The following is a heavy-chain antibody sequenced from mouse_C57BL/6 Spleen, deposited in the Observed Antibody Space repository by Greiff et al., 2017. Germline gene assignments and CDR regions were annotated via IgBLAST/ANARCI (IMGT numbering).Heavy chain of an antibody. CDR1: GFSFNTYA. CDR3: VINDGSTVTWFAY. CDR2: IRSKSNNYAT. D-gene: IGHD2-3*01. Sequence: EVQLVESGGGLVQPKGSLKLSCAASGFSFNTYAMNWVRQAPGKGLEWVARIRSKSNNYATYYADSVKDRFTISRDDSESMLYLQMNNLKTEDTAMYYCVINDGSTVTWFAYWGQGTLVTVSA. J-gene: IGHJ3*01. V-gene: IGHV10-1*01.